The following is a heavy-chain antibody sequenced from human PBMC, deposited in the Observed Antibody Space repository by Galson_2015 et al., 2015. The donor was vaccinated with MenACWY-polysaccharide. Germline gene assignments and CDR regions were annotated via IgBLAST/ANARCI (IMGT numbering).Heavy chain of an antibody. V-gene: IGHV1-8*01. Sequence: YAQKFKGRVTMTRNTSITTAYMELSSLRSEDTAVYYCARGSHYSYYYMDVWGKGTTVIVSS. CDR3: ARGSHYSYYYMDV. J-gene: IGHJ6*03.